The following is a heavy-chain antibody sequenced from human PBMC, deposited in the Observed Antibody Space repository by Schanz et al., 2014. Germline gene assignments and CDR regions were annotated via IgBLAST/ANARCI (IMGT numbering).Heavy chain of an antibody. D-gene: IGHD6-19*01. Sequence: EVQLVESGGGLIHPGGSLRLSCAVSGFTVSTNYMTWVRQAPGKGLECVSVLYTGGSTFYAESVRGRFFISRDSSKNTLFLHMNSLRAEDTAVYYCARKTDSSGTGDYWGQGTLVTVSS. V-gene: IGHV3-53*01. CDR1: GFTVSTNY. CDR3: ARKTDSSGTGDY. CDR2: LYTGGST. J-gene: IGHJ4*02.